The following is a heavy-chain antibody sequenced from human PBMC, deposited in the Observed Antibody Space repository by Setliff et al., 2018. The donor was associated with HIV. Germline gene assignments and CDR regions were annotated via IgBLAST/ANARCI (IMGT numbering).Heavy chain of an antibody. D-gene: IGHD1-26*01. CDR1: GFSLSTYGVG. CDR2: IYWDDNK. Sequence: SGPTLVNPTQTLTLTCTFSGFSLSTYGVGMGWIRQPPGKALEWLSVIYWDDNKRYSPSLKSRLTISKDTSKNQVVLTMTNMDPVDTAFYYCTRAHFLVTETRNWFDPWGQGTLVTVSS. CDR3: TRAHFLVTETRNWFDP. J-gene: IGHJ5*02. V-gene: IGHV2-5*02.